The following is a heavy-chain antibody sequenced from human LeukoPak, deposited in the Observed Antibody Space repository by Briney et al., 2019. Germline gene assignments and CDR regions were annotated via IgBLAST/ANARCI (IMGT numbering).Heavy chain of an antibody. CDR2: ISPEGSGT. J-gene: IGHJ6*02. Sequence: GGSLRLSCAASGFSLSGYWMHWVRQAPGKGLVWVSRISPEGSGTTYADSVKGRFAISRDTAKNTVYLQMNSLRDEDAAVYHCTRVQAGRSGLMDVWGRGTTVTVSS. CDR3: TRVQAGRSGLMDV. D-gene: IGHD2-8*02. V-gene: IGHV3-74*03. CDR1: GFSLSGYW.